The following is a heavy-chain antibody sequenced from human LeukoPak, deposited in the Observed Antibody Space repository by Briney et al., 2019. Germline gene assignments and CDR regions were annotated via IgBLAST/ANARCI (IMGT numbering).Heavy chain of an antibody. V-gene: IGHV1-2*02. CDR3: AREDEYCSGGSCYRNFDY. J-gene: IGHJ4*02. CDR2: INPNSGGT. CDR1: EYIFTDYY. Sequence: ASVKVSCKASEYIFTDYYMHWVRQAPGQGLEWMGWINPNSGGTNYAQKFQGRVTMTRDTSISTAYMELRSLRSDDTAVYYCAREDEYCSGGSCYRNFDYWGQGTLVTVSS. D-gene: IGHD2-15*01.